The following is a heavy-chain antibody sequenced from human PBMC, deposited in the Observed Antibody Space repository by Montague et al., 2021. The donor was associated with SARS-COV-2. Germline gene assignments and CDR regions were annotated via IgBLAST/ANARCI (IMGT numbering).Heavy chain of an antibody. CDR2: LYTIGST. Sequence: SETLSLTCTVSGASVRTYYWSWIRQSAGKKLEWMGRLYTIGSTYYNPSFKSRVTMSLDTSKNLFSLNLSSMTAADTAVYYCARDGADYSFAYYHGMDVWGQGIAVTVSS. V-gene: IGHV4-4*07. CDR3: ARDGADYSFAYYHGMDV. CDR1: GASVRTYY. D-gene: IGHD5-12*01. J-gene: IGHJ6*02.